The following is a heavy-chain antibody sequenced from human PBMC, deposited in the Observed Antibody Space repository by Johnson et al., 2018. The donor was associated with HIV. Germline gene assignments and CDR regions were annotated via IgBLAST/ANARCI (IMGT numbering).Heavy chain of an antibody. CDR3: AKDRAEYSTCIDALDI. CDR2: ISYDGSNK. Sequence: QVQLVESGGGVVQPGRSLRLSCAASGFTFSSYGMHWVRQAPGKGLEWVLVISYDGSNKYFADFVKGRFTISRDNSKNTLYLQMNILRPEDTAVYFCAKDRAEYSTCIDALDIWGQGTMVTVSS. D-gene: IGHD6-6*01. CDR1: GFTFSSYG. V-gene: IGHV3-30*18. J-gene: IGHJ3*02.